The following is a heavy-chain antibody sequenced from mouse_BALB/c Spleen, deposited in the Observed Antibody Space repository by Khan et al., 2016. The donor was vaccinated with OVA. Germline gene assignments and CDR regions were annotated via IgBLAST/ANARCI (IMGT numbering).Heavy chain of an antibody. J-gene: IGHJ3*01. CDR1: GYTFTSYT. CDR2: INPSSGYT. D-gene: IGHD2-14*01. V-gene: IGHV1-4*01. Sequence: QVQLQQSGAELARPGASVKMSCKASGYTFTSYTMHWVKQRPGQGLEWIGYINPSSGYTNYNQKFKDKATLNADKSSSTAYMQLSSLTSEDSAVYYCAREGAYYRSDGWFAYWGQGTLVTVSA. CDR3: AREGAYYRSDGWFAY.